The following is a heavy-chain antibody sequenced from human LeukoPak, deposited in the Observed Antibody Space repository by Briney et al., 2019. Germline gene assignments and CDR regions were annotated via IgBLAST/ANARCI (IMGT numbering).Heavy chain of an antibody. J-gene: IGHJ4*02. Sequence: ASVKVSCKASGYTFTSYGISWVRQAPGQGLEWMGWISAYNGNTNYAQKLQGRVTMTTDTSTSTAYMELRSLRSDDTAVYYCARGIVPYSSSWYNDYWGQGTLVTVSS. CDR2: ISAYNGNT. CDR3: ARGIVPYSSSWYNDY. V-gene: IGHV1-18*01. D-gene: IGHD6-13*01. CDR1: GYTFTSYG.